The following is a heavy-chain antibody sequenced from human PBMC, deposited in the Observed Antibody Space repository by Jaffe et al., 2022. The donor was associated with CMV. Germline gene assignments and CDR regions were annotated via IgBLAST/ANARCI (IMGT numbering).Heavy chain of an antibody. CDR2: ISGSGGST. Sequence: EVQLLESGGGLVQPGGSLRLSCAASGFTFSSYAMSWVRQAPGKGLEWVSAISGSGGSTYYADSVKGRFTISRDNSKNTLYLQMNSLRAEDTAVYYCAKGLWFGEFGDYYGMDVWGQGTTVTVSS. CDR1: GFTFSSYA. V-gene: IGHV3-23*01. J-gene: IGHJ6*02. D-gene: IGHD3-10*01. CDR3: AKGLWFGEFGDYYGMDV.